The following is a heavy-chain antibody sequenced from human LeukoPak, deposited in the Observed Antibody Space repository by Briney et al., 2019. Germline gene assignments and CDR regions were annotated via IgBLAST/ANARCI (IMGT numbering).Heavy chain of an antibody. CDR3: AAQRGATPYYFDMGV. D-gene: IGHD1-26*01. CDR1: GFAFSSYA. CDR2: VSGDGGST. Sequence: PGGSLRLSCAASGFAFSSYAMSWVRQAPGKGLEWVSAVSGDGGSTYSADSVTGRFTISRDNSKNTVYLQMNSLRVEDTAVYFCAAQRGATPYYFDMGVWGQGTTVTVSS. J-gene: IGHJ6*02. V-gene: IGHV3-23*01.